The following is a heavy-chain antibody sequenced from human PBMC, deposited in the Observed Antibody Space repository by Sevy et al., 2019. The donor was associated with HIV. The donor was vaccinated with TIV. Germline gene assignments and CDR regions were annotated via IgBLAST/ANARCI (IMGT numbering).Heavy chain of an antibody. CDR3: ARWEAGPMNYDYYGMDV. CDR1: GYTFTGYY. Sequence: ASVKVSCKASGYTFTGYYMHWVRQAPGQGLEWMGWINPNSGGTNYAQKFQGRVTMTRDTSISTAYMELSRLRSDDTAVYYCARWEAGPMNYDYYGMDVWGQGTTVTVSS. V-gene: IGHV1-2*02. D-gene: IGHD1-26*01. CDR2: INPNSGGT. J-gene: IGHJ6*02.